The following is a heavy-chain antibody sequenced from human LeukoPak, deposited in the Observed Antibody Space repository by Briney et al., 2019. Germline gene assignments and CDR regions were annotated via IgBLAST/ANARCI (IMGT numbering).Heavy chain of an antibody. V-gene: IGHV4-59*01. CDR2: IYYSGST. CDR3: ARVGVPEYSSSWFDY. Sequence: PSETLSLTCTVSGGSISSYYWSWIRQPPGKGLEWIGYIYYSGSTNYNPSLKSRVTISVDTSKNQFSLKLSSVTAADTAVYYCARVGVPEYSSSWFDYWGQGTLVTVSS. J-gene: IGHJ4*02. CDR1: GGSISSYY. D-gene: IGHD6-13*01.